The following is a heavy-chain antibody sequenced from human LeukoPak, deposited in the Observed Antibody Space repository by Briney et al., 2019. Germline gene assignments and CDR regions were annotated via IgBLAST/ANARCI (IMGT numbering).Heavy chain of an antibody. CDR2: ISPSGST. CDR1: GGSISSSSYY. V-gene: IGHV4-39*07. Sequence: PSETLSLTRSVSGGSISSSSYYWGWVRQPPGKGLEWLGEISPSGSTNYNPSLKSRITVSVDKSTNQFFLKLTSVTAADTAVYYCVTGDSDGNYWGQGALVTVSS. J-gene: IGHJ4*02. D-gene: IGHD2-21*02. CDR3: VTGDSDGNY.